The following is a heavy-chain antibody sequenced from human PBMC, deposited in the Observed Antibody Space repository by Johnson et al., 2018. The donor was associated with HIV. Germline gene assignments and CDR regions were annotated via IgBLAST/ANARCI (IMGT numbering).Heavy chain of an antibody. D-gene: IGHD3-10*01. CDR3: AKGSYYYASGSYYNGKAFDI. J-gene: IGHJ3*02. V-gene: IGHV3-30*19. Sequence: QVQLVESGGGVVQPGRSLRLSCAASGFTFSSYGMHWVRQAPGKGLEWVAVISYDGSNKYHADSVKGRFTISRDNSKKTLYLQMNSLRAEDTAVYYCAKGSYYYASGSYYNGKAFDIWGQGTMVTVSS. CDR1: GFTFSSYG. CDR2: ISYDGSNK.